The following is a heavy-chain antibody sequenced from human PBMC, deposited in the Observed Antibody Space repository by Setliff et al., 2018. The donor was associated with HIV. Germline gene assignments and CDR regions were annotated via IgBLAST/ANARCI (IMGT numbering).Heavy chain of an antibody. CDR1: GDSISSSNYY. D-gene: IGHD1-26*01. Sequence: TSETLSLTCTVSGDSISSSNYYWDWIRQPPGKGLEWIGSIHYSGTTYYNPSLKSRAAISVDTSKNQFSLKLNSVTAADTAVYYCAGGPGTTSIDYWAQGTLVTVSS. CDR2: IHYSGTT. J-gene: IGHJ4*02. CDR3: AGGPGTTSIDY. V-gene: IGHV4-39*01.